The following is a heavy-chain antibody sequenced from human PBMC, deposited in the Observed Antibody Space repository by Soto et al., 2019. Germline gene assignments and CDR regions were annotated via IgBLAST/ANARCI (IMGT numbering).Heavy chain of an antibody. J-gene: IGHJ5*02. Sequence: LPETLSLTCTVSGGSISSPHDYWAWIRQSPGRGLEWIASIYYSGSTYYNPSLKSRITISVDTSENQFSLTLTSVTAADTAVYYCARGQEVRDYGPHPWGQGTLVTVSS. CDR1: GGSISSPHDY. D-gene: IGHD4-17*01. CDR3: ARGQEVRDYGPHP. V-gene: IGHV4-39*02. CDR2: IYYSGST.